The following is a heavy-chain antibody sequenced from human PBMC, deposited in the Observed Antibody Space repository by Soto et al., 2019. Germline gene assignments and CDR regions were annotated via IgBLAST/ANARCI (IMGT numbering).Heavy chain of an antibody. D-gene: IGHD6-13*01. V-gene: IGHV1-18*01. CDR2: ISAYSGST. CDR1: GYTFTTYG. CDR3: ARDFTKSSSWPFYFDY. Sequence: QVQLVQSGAEVKKPGASVKASCKASGYTFTTYGISWVRQAPGQGLEWMGWISAYSGSTKFAQKLQGRVTMTTDTSTTTAYMDLRSLTSDDTALYYCARDFTKSSSWPFYFDYWGQVTLVTVSS. J-gene: IGHJ4*02.